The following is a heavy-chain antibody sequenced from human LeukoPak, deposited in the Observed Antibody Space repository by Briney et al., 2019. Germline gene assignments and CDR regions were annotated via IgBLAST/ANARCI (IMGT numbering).Heavy chain of an antibody. D-gene: IGHD3-22*01. V-gene: IGHV1-69*04. Sequence: ASVKVSYKASGGTFSSYAISWVRQAPGQGLEWMGRIIPILGIANYAQKFQGRVTITVDKSTSTAYMELSSLRSEDTAVYYCARDKDYDSSGYPLNYYYGMDVWGQGTTVTVSS. J-gene: IGHJ6*02. CDR3: ARDKDYDSSGYPLNYYYGMDV. CDR1: GGTFSSYA. CDR2: IIPILGIA.